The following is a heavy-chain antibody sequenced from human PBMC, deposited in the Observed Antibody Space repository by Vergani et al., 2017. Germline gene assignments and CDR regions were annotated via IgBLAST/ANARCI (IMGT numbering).Heavy chain of an antibody. D-gene: IGHD5-24*01. V-gene: IGHV3-30*18. CDR2: ISYDGSNK. Sequence: QVQLVESGGGVVQPGRSLRLSCAASGFTFSSYGKHRVRQAPGKGLEWVAVISYDGSNKYYADSVKGRFTISRDNSKNTLYLQMNSLRAEDTAVYYCAKWFSVVLGGYKSWHAFDIWGQGTMVTVSS. CDR1: GFTFSSYG. J-gene: IGHJ3*02. CDR3: AKWFSVVLGGYKSWHAFDI.